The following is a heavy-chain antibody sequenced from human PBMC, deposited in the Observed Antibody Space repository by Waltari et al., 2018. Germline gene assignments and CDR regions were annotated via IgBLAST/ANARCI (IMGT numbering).Heavy chain of an antibody. J-gene: IGHJ4*02. V-gene: IGHV3-15*01. CDR3: TTRDYYDSSGALDY. CDR1: GFTFSNAW. D-gene: IGHD3-22*01. CDR2: IKSKTEGGTT. Sequence: EVQLVESGGGLVKPGGSLRLSCAASGFTFSNAWMSWVRQAPGKGLEGVGRIKSKTEGGTTDYAAHVKGRFTISRDDSKNTLYLQMNSLKTEDTAVYYCTTRDYYDSSGALDYWGQGTLVTVSS.